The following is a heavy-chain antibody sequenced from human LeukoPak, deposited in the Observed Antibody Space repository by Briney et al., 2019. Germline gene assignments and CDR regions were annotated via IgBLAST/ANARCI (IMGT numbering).Heavy chain of an antibody. J-gene: IGHJ4*02. D-gene: IGHD1-26*01. V-gene: IGHV4-59*01. CDR2: IYYSGTT. CDR3: ARGARGEAVGATGSRIIFDY. Sequence: PSETLSLTCTVSGDSISGYYWSWIRQPPGKGLEWIGYIYYSGTTDYNPSLKSRVTMSVDTSKNQFSLKLSAVTAADTAVYYCARGARGEAVGATGSRIIFDYWGQGTLVTVSS. CDR1: GDSISGYY.